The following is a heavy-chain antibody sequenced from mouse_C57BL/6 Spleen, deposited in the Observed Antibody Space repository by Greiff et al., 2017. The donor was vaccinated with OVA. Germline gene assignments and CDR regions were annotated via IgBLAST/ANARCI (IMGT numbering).Heavy chain of an antibody. CDR2: IRSKSNNYAT. Sequence: EVTLMESGGGLVQPKGSLKLSCAASGFSFNTYAMNWVSQAPGKGLEWVARIRSKSNNYATYYADSVKDRFTISRDDSESMLYLQMNNLKTEDTAMYYCVRQGVYGSLYAMDYWGQGTSVTVSS. CDR3: VRQGVYGSLYAMDY. CDR1: GFSFNTYA. J-gene: IGHJ4*01. D-gene: IGHD1-1*01. V-gene: IGHV10-1*01.